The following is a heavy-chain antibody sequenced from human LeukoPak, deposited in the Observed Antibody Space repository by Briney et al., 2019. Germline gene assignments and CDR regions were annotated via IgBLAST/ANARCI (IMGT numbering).Heavy chain of an antibody. CDR3: AKDHRASSHYFDY. Sequence: GGSLRLSCAASGFTFSSYGMHWVRQAPGKGREWVAVISYDGSNKYYADSVKGRFTISRDNSKNTLYLQMNSLRAEDTAVYYCAKDHRASSHYFDYWGQGTLVTVSS. CDR2: ISYDGSNK. V-gene: IGHV3-30*18. J-gene: IGHJ4*02. D-gene: IGHD6-13*01. CDR1: GFTFSSYG.